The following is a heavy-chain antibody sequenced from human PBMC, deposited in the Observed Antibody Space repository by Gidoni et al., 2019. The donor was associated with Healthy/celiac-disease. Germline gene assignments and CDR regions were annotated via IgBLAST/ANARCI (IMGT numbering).Heavy chain of an antibody. J-gene: IGHJ4*02. Sequence: QVQLVQAGAEVKKPGSSVKGSCKASGGTFSSYAISWVRQAPGQGLEWMGGIIPIFGTANYAQKFQGRVTITADESTSTAYMELSSLRSEDTAVYYCARTNSRPVLSSRSAFDYWGQGTLVTVSS. CDR3: ARTNSRPVLSSRSAFDY. D-gene: IGHD6-13*01. V-gene: IGHV1-69*01. CDR1: GGTFSSYA. CDR2: IIPIFGTA.